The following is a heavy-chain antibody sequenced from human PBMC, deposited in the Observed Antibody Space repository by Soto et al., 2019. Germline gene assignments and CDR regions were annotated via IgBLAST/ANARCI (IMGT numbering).Heavy chain of an antibody. CDR2: IYSGGST. CDR3: ARGSVGWFGELFLPSDY. V-gene: IGHV3-53*02. J-gene: IGHJ4*02. D-gene: IGHD3-10*01. Sequence: EVQLVETGGGLIQPGGSLRLSCAASGFTVSSNYMSWVRQAPGKGLEWVSVIYSGGSTYYADSVKGRFTISRDNSKNTLYLQMNSLRAEDTAVYYCARGSVGWFGELFLPSDYWGQGTLVTVSS. CDR1: GFTVSSNY.